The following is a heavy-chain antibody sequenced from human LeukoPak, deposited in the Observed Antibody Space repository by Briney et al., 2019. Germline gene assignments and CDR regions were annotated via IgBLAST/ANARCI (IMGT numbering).Heavy chain of an antibody. V-gene: IGHV3-30*02. CDR1: GFTFSSYD. CDR3: AKAALLLGYCSGGSCQNDY. CDR2: IRYDGSNK. Sequence: PGGSLRLSCAASGFTFSSYDMHWVGQGPGKGLEWGSFIRYDGSNKYYADSVKVRFTISRDNSKNTLYLQMNSLRAEDTAVYYCAKAALLLGYCSGGSCQNDYWGQGTLVTVSS. J-gene: IGHJ4*02. D-gene: IGHD2-15*01.